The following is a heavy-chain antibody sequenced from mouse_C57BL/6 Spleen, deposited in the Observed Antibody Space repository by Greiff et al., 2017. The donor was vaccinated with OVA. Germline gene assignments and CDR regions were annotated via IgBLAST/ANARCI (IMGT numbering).Heavy chain of an antibody. Sequence: VQLQQSGPVLVKPGASVKMSCKASGSTFTDYYMTWVKQSQGKSLEWIGVINPYNGGTSSNQKFKGKATLTVDKPSSKAYIELNSLTSGDAAVCYCARSGGSSYPDYWGQGTTLTVSS. D-gene: IGHD1-1*01. V-gene: IGHV1-19*01. CDR3: ARSGGSSYPDY. J-gene: IGHJ2*01. CDR2: INPYNGGT. CDR1: GSTFTDYY.